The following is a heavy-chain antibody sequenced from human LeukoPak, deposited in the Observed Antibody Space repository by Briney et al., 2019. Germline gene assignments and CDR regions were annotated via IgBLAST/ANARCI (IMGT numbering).Heavy chain of an antibody. CDR1: GGTFSSYA. V-gene: IGHV1-69*13. J-gene: IGHJ4*02. D-gene: IGHD3-10*01. CDR2: IIPIFGTA. Sequence: SVKVSCKGSGGTFSSYAISWVRQAPGQGLEWMGGIIPIFGTANYAQKFQGRVTITADESTSTAYMELSSLRSEDTAVYYCASLGGPYYFDYWGQGTLVTVSS. CDR3: ASLGGPYYFDY.